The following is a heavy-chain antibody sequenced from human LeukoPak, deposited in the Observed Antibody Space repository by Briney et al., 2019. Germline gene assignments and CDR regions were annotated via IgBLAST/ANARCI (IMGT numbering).Heavy chain of an antibody. J-gene: IGHJ3*02. CDR2: INWSGGNI. V-gene: IGHV3-9*03. CDR1: GFTFDNYA. CDR3: TRHRSGSYIGGSLHI. Sequence: PAGSLRLSCAASGFTFDNYAMHWVRQAPGKGLEWVSGINWSGGNIGYADSVKGRFTISRDNAKNSLYLQMNSLRVDDMAFYYCTRHRSGSYIGGSLHIWGQGTMVTVSS. D-gene: IGHD1-26*01.